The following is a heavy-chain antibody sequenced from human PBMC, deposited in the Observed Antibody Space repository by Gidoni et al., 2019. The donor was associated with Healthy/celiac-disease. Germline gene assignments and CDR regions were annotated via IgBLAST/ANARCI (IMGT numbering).Heavy chain of an antibody. V-gene: IGHV1-24*01. CDR2: FAPEDGET. D-gene: IGHD2-21*02. Sequence: QVQLVQSGAEVKKPGASVKVSCKVSGYTLPELSMHWVRQAPGKGLEWMGGFAPEDGETIYEQKFQGRVTMTEDTSTDTAYMELSSLRSEDTAVYYCATFSTVTEPYWYFDLWGRGTLVTVSS. CDR1: GYTLPELS. CDR3: ATFSTVTEPYWYFDL. J-gene: IGHJ2*01.